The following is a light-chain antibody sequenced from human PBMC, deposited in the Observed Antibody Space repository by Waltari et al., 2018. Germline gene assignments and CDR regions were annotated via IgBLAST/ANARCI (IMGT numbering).Light chain of an antibody. CDR1: NIASKN. CDR2: RST. Sequence: SYELTQPLSVSVALGQTAKIPCGGINIASKNVHWYQQKPGQAHVLVIFRSTDRPSGIPVQFSGSNSGNTATLTISTAQAGDEADYYCQVCDNFTLIFGGGTKLTVL. V-gene: IGLV3-9*01. CDR3: QVCDNFTLI. J-gene: IGLJ2*01.